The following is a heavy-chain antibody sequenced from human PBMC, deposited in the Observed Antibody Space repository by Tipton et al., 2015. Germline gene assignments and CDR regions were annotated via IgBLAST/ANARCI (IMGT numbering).Heavy chain of an antibody. CDR1: GFTLSNYW. J-gene: IGHJ3*02. CDR2: IKPDGSES. CDR3: ARYPPFYYDSGTYNGGDAFDI. V-gene: IGHV3-7*01. Sequence: GSLRLSCVASGFTLSNYWMTWVRQAPGKGLEWVANIKPDGSESYYLDSVKGRFTFFRDNTKNSLYLQMNSLRAEDTAVYYCARYPPFYYDSGTYNGGDAFDIWGRGTMVTVSS. D-gene: IGHD3-22*01.